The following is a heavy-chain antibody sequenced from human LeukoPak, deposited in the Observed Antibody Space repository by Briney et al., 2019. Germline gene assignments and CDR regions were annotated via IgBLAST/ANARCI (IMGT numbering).Heavy chain of an antibody. D-gene: IGHD2-2*01. CDR2: IKSKTDGGTT. CDR3: TTVYRYCSSTSCGPDY. J-gene: IGHJ4*02. CDR1: GFTFSNAW. V-gene: IGHV3-15*01. Sequence: GGSLRLSCAASGFTFSNAWMSWVRQAPGKGLEWVGRIKSKTDGGTTDYAAPVRGRFTISRDDSKNTLYLQMNSLKTEDTAVYYCTTVYRYCSSTSCGPDYWGQGTLVTVSS.